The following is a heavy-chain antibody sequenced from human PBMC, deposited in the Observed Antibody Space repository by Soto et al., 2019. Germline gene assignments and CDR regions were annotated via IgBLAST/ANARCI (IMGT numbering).Heavy chain of an antibody. CDR1: GFSVRSSQ. CDR2: IYAGGTT. Sequence: GGSLRLSCAASGFSVRSSQMTWVRQAPGKGLEWVSVIYAGGTTYYAGSVKGRFTFSRDNSKNMLYLQMNNLRAEDTAVYYCAREFRDGSNTRLAFDPWGQGTLVTVSS. D-gene: IGHD2-15*01. J-gene: IGHJ5*02. CDR3: AREFRDGSNTRLAFDP. V-gene: IGHV3-66*01.